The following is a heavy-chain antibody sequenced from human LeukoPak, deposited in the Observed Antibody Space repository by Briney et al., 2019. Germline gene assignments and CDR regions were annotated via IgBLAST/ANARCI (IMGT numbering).Heavy chain of an antibody. J-gene: IGHJ6*03. CDR3: ARLLSGSGSYYTYYYYYYYMDV. V-gene: IGHV4-39*07. Sequence: SETLSLTCTVSGGSISSSSYYWGWIRQPPGKGLEWIGSIYYSGSTYYNPSLRSRVTISVDTSKNQFSLKLSSVTAADTAVYYCARLLSGSGSYYTYYYYYYYMDVWGKGTTVTVSS. CDR2: IYYSGST. CDR1: GGSISSSSYY. D-gene: IGHD3-10*01.